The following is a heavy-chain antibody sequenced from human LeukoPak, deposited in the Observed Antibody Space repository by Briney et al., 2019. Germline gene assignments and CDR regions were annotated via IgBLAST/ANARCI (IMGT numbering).Heavy chain of an antibody. CDR1: GFMFSRYA. D-gene: IGHD3-22*01. J-gene: IGHJ4*02. Sequence: GGSLRLSRAASGFMFSRYAMSWVRQAPGKGLEWVSSISTDTDTYYADSVQGRFSISRDNSKNTQYLQMNSLRGEDTAVYYCAKGGMSSSGLGDWGQGTLVTVSS. CDR3: AKGGMSSSGLGD. V-gene: IGHV3-23*05. CDR2: ISTDTDT.